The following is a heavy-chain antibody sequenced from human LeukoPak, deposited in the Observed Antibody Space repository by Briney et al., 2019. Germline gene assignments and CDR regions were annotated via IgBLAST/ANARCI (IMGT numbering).Heavy chain of an antibody. D-gene: IGHD2-8*01. Sequence: QPGGSLRLSCAASGFTFSSHRMHWVRQAPGKGLVWVSCVSTDGSTTNYADSVKGRFTISRDNAKNMLYLQMNSLRVEDTAVYYCARDTNGLAYWGLGTRVTVSS. V-gene: IGHV3-74*01. CDR3: ARDTNGLAY. CDR1: GFTFSSHR. CDR2: VSTDGSTT. J-gene: IGHJ4*02.